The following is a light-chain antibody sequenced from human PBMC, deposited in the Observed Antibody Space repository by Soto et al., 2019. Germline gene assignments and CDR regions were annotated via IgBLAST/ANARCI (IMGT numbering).Light chain of an antibody. Sequence: DIQMPQSPSSLSASVGARIPITCRARPSFNIYLNLYQQKPWKAPKLLIYAASSLQSGVPTRFSGSGSETGFTPTISSLQPEDFATDDCQHSYVIPRSFGPGTKLEIK. CDR1: PSFNIY. V-gene: IGKV1-39*01. J-gene: IGKJ2*01. CDR2: AAS. CDR3: QHSYVIPRS.